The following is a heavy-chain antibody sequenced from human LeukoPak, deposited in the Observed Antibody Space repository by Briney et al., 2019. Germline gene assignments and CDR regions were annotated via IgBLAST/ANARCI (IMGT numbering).Heavy chain of an antibody. CDR3: AKAAAGGDYYYYGMDV. CDR1: GFTFSSYS. J-gene: IGHJ6*02. CDR2: ISSSSSYI. D-gene: IGHD6-13*01. V-gene: IGHV3-21*04. Sequence: GGSLRLSCAASGFTFSSYSMNWVRQAPGKGLEWVSSISSSSSYIYYADSVKGRFTISRDNAKSSLYLQMNSLRAEDTALYYFAKAAAGGDYYYYGMDVWGQGTTVTVSS.